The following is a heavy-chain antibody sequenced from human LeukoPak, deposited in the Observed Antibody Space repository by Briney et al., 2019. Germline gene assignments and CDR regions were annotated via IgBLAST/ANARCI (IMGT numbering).Heavy chain of an antibody. CDR3: ARDGDGGYCSGGSCYIGY. D-gene: IGHD2-15*01. V-gene: IGHV4-4*02. CDR2: IYHRGNT. Sequence: SETLSLACAVSGGSISSSNWWSWVRQPPGKGLEWIGEIYHRGNTKYNPSLKSRVTISVDKSKNQFSLKLSSVTATDTAVYYCARDGDGGYCSGGSCYIGYWDQGTLVTVSS. J-gene: IGHJ4*02. CDR1: GGSISSSNW.